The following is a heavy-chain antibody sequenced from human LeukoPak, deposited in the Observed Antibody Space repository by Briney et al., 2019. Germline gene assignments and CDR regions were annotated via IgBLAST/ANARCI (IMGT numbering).Heavy chain of an antibody. CDR2: ISGSGGST. CDR1: GFTFSSYA. CDR3: ARRYGGWGAFDI. J-gene: IGHJ3*02. Sequence: PGGSLRLSCAASGFTFSSYAMSWVRQAPGKGLEWVSGISGSGGSTYYADSVKGRFTISRDNSKNTLYLQMNSLRAEDTAIYYCARRYGGWGAFDIWGQGTVVTVSS. D-gene: IGHD4-23*01. V-gene: IGHV3-23*01.